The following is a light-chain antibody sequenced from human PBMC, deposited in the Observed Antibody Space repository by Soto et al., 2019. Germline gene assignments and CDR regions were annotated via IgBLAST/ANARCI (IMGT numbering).Light chain of an antibody. Sequence: QSVLTQPASASGSPGQSITISCTGTSSDVGSYNLVSWYQQHPGKAPKLMIHEGSKRPSGVSNRFSGSKSGNTASLTISGLQAEDEADYYCCSYAGSSTSYVFGTGTKLTVL. CDR1: SSDVGSYNL. J-gene: IGLJ1*01. CDR3: CSYAGSSTSYV. CDR2: EGS. V-gene: IGLV2-23*01.